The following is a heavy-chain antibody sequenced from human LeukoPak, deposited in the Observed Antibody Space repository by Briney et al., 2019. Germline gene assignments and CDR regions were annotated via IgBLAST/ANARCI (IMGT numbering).Heavy chain of an antibody. CDR2: GKEDVSAR. D-gene: IGHD3-10*01. Sequence: GGSLRLSCVASGFSISSHWMSWVRQAPGKGLEWVASGKEDVSARNLVDSVKGRFTISTDNAKNSLNLQMNSLRVEDTAVYYCARGPPYGSRSDFLDYWGLGTLVTVSS. CDR1: GFSISSHW. J-gene: IGHJ4*02. V-gene: IGHV3-7*01. CDR3: ARGPPYGSRSDFLDY.